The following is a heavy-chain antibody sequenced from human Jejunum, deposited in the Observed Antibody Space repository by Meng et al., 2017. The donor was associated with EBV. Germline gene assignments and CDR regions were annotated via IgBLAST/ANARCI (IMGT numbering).Heavy chain of an antibody. Sequence: EVQVGGSAEGLVHPGVSLRLSVWSPGYTLSNSWMHWVRQTPGKGLVWVSRINEDGTHTDYADSVKGRFTISRDNAKNTLTLQMNSLRVEDTAVYYCSRDLRGPFDYWGQGTLVTVSS. CDR3: SRDLRGPFDY. V-gene: IGHV3-74*01. J-gene: IGHJ4*02. D-gene: IGHD3-16*01. CDR2: INEDGTHT. CDR1: GYTLSNSW.